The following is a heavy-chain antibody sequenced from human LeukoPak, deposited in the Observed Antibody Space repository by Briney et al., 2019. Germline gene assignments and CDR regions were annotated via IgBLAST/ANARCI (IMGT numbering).Heavy chain of an antibody. V-gene: IGHV4-34*01. CDR2: ISHSGSI. CDR3: ARVWLSLGYYFDY. D-gene: IGHD3-22*01. Sequence: PSETLSLTCAVYGGSFSGYYWIWIRQPPGKGLEWIGEISHSGSINYNPSLKSRVIISVDTSKNQFSLKLSSVTAADTAVYYCARVWLSLGYYFDYWGQGTLVTVSS. J-gene: IGHJ4*02. CDR1: GGSFSGYY.